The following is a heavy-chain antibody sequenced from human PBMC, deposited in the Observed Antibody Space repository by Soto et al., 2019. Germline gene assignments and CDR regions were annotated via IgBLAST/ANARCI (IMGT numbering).Heavy chain of an antibody. D-gene: IGHD3-16*01. V-gene: IGHV4-30-4*01. CDR3: ARNDYDYLWESPGGDAFDI. CDR2: LYNSGST. J-gene: IGHJ3*02. Sequence: QVQLQESGPGLVKPSQTLSLTCTVSGCSISSGAYYWSWIRQPPGKGLEWIGFLYNSGSTYYNPSIKSRITTSKDTSKNPFSLKLTSVTAADTAVYYCARNDYDYLWESPGGDAFDIWGQGTMVTVSS. CDR1: GCSISSGAYY.